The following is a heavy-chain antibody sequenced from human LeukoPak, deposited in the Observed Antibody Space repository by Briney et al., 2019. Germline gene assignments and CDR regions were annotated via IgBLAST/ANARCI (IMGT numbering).Heavy chain of an antibody. D-gene: IGHD3-10*01. CDR1: GYTFTSYY. CDR3: AGGGYGSGSYYVLASSMAIFDF. Sequence: ASVKVSCKASGYTFTSYYINWVRQATGQGLEWMGWMNPSSGNTGYAQKFQGRVTITRNTSISTAYMELSSLRSEDPAVYYRAGGGYGSGSYYVLASSMAIFDFWGQGTLVTVSS. J-gene: IGHJ4*02. CDR2: MNPSSGNT. V-gene: IGHV1-8*03.